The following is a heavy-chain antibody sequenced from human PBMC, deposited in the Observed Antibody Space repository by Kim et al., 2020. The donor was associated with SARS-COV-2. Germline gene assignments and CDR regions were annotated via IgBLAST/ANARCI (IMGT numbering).Heavy chain of an antibody. CDR1: GFSFSSDD. J-gene: IGHJ4*02. CDR3: TNVDY. V-gene: IGHV3-33*06. Sequence: GGSLRLSCAASGFSFSSDDMHWVRQAPGKGLEWVAVIRFDGTNEYYADPVKGRFTISRDNSKKTLFLQMNSLRAEDTAVYYCTNVDYWGQGTLVTVSS. CDR2: IRFDGTNE.